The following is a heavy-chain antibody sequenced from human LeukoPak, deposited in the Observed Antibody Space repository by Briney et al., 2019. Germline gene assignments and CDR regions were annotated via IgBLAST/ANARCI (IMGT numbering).Heavy chain of an antibody. CDR3: AREAVVPAAMPAYGMDV. CDR2: ISSSSSTI. D-gene: IGHD2-2*01. Sequence: GGSLRLSCAASGFTVSSNYMSWVRQAPGKGLEWVSYISSSSSTIYYADSVKGRFTISRDNAKNSLYLQMNSLRAEDTAVYYCAREAVVPAAMPAYGMDVWGQGTTVTVSS. CDR1: GFTVSSNY. J-gene: IGHJ6*02. V-gene: IGHV3-48*04.